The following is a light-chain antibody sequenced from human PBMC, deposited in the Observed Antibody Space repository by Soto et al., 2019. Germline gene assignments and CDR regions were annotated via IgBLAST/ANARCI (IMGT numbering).Light chain of an antibody. Sequence: DVQMTQSPPTLSASVRGRVAITCRASRSVGTWLAWYQQKPGRAPNLLIYKTSTLKRGVPSRFSGSGSGTEFSLTINDLQPDDFATYYCEQYNEYFRTFGPGTKVEI. CDR1: RSVGTW. CDR3: EQYNEYFRT. CDR2: KTS. V-gene: IGKV1-5*03. J-gene: IGKJ1*01.